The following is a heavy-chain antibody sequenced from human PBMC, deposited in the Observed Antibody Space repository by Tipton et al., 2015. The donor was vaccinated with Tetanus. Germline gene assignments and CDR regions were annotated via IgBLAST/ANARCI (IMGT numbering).Heavy chain of an antibody. D-gene: IGHD6-13*01. CDR1: GYAFASYD. J-gene: IGHJ4*02. CDR3: ARGNRGSSWYL. Sequence: QSGAEVKKPGASVRVSCKAFGYAFASYDLNWVRQATGQGLEWLGYMDPKTGRAAYGQRFQGRVTMTSNISITTAYMELRNLRSDDTAVYYCARGNRGSSWYLWGQGTLVTVSS. CDR2: MDPKTGRA. V-gene: IGHV1-8*01.